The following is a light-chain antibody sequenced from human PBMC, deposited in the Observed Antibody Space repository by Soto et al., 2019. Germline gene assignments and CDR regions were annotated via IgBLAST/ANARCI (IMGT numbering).Light chain of an antibody. V-gene: IGKV3D-15*01. CDR2: DAS. Sequence: ETVMTHSPVTLSVSPWDTATLSFRSSQRVSSHLAWYQQRPGQAPRLLIYDASNRATGIPARFSGSGSGTDFTLTISSLQSEDFAVYYCQQYNNWPPINFGQGTRLEIK. J-gene: IGKJ5*01. CDR3: QQYNNWPPIN. CDR1: QRVSSH.